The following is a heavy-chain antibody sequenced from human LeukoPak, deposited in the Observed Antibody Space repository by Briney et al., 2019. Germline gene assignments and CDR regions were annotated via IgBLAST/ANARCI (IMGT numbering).Heavy chain of an antibody. V-gene: IGHV3-7*01. J-gene: IGHJ3*02. CDR1: GFTFSTYW. CDR2: IKRDGSEK. Sequence: GGSLRLSCEASGFTFSTYWMSWVRQAPGKGLEWVANIKRDGSEKYYVDSVKGRFTISRDNAKNSLYLQMNSLRAEDTAMYYCARLHQQQLVQADALDIWGQGTMVTVSS. CDR3: ARLHQQQLVQADALDI. D-gene: IGHD6-13*01.